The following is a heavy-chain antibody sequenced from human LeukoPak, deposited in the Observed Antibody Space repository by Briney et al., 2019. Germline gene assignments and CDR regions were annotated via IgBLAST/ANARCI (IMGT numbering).Heavy chain of an antibody. Sequence: GGSLRLSCAASGFTFSSYAMHWVRQAPGKGLEWVSAISGSGGSTYYADSVKGRFTISRDNSKNTLYLQMNSLRAEDTAVYYCAKDSSSSLVYYYYMDVWGKGTTVTVSS. D-gene: IGHD6-6*01. V-gene: IGHV3-23*01. CDR2: ISGSGGST. J-gene: IGHJ6*03. CDR1: GFTFSSYA. CDR3: AKDSSSSLVYYYYMDV.